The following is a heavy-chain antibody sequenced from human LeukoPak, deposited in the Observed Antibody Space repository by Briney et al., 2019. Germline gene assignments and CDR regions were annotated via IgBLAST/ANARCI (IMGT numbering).Heavy chain of an antibody. CDR2: IWSDGSRK. Sequence: PGGSLRLSCAASGFTFSNYGMHWVRQAPGKGLEWVAVIWSDGSRKYYADSVKGRFTISRDNSKNTMYLQMNSLKAEDTAVYHCARFEVDYGLDYWGQGTLVTVSS. J-gene: IGHJ4*02. D-gene: IGHD4-17*01. V-gene: IGHV3-33*01. CDR1: GFTFSNYG. CDR3: ARFEVDYGLDY.